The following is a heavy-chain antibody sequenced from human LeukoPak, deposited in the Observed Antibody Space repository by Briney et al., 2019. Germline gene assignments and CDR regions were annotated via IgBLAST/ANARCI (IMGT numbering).Heavy chain of an antibody. Sequence: PGGSLRLSCAASGFTFSSYAMSWVSQAPGKGLEWDSAISGSGGSTYYADSVKGRFTISRDNSKNTLYLQMNSLRAEDTAVYYCAKDPRRYCSSTSCYDGFDYWGQGTLVTVSS. CDR3: AKDPRRYCSSTSCYDGFDY. CDR2: ISGSGGST. V-gene: IGHV3-23*01. CDR1: GFTFSSYA. J-gene: IGHJ4*02. D-gene: IGHD2-2*01.